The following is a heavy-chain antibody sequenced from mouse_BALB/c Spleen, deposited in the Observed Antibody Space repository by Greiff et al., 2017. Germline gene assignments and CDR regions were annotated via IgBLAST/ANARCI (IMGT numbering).Heavy chain of an antibody. D-gene: IGHD1-1*01. CDR2: ISDGGSYT. Sequence: DVKLVESGGGLVKPGGSLKLSCAASGFTFSDYYMYWVRQTPEKRLEWVATISDGGSYTYYPDSVKGRFTISRDNAKNNLYLQMSSLKSEDTAMYYCARDPYYYGRSSGYFDVWGAGTTVTVSS. V-gene: IGHV5-4*02. CDR3: ARDPYYYGRSSGYFDV. CDR1: GFTFSDYY. J-gene: IGHJ1*01.